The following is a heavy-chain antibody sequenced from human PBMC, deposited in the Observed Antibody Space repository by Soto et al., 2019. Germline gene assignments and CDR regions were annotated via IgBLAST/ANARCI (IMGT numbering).Heavy chain of an antibody. J-gene: IGHJ4*02. D-gene: IGHD3-16*01. CDR2: LIWNTGNT. Sequence: GGSLRLSCAASGFTSDDHGMHWVRQAPGKGLEWVSGLIWNTGNTGYADSVKGRFTISRDNAKNSLYLQMNSLRVEDTAFYYCVKDIEPGGAAYWGQGTLVTVSS. CDR1: GFTSDDHG. V-gene: IGHV3-9*02. CDR3: VKDIEPGGAAY.